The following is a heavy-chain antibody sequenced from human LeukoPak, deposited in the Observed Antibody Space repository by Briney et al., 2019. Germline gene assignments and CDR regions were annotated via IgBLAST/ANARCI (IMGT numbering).Heavy chain of an antibody. J-gene: IGHJ4*02. CDR3: AKGRNDPSGYYFDY. CDR2: IRYDGSNK. D-gene: IGHD1-1*01. V-gene: IGHV3-30*02. CDR1: GFTFSSYG. Sequence: GGSLRLSCAASGFTFSSYGMHWVRQAPGKGLEWVAFIRYDGSNKYYADSVKGRFTISRDNSKNTLYLQMNRLRVEGTAVYYCAKGRNDPSGYYFDYWGQGTLLTVSS.